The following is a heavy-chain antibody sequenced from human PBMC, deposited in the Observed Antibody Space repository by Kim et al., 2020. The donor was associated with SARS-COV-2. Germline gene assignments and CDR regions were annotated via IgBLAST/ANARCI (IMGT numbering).Heavy chain of an antibody. CDR1: GYTFSSYA. CDR3: ARVVVTAADAFYI. CDR2: INAGNGNT. V-gene: IGHV1-3*01. J-gene: IGHJ3*02. Sequence: ASEKVSCKASGYTFSSYAMHWVRQAPGQRLEWMGWINAGNGNTKYSQKFQGRVTITRDTSASTAYMELSSLRSEDTAVYYCARVVVTAADAFYIWGQGTMVTVSS. D-gene: IGHD2-21*02.